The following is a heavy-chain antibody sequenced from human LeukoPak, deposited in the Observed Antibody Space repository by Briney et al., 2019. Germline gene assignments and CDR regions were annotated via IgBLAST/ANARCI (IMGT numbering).Heavy chain of an antibody. Sequence: GGSLRLSCAASGFTFSSYAMHWVCQAPGKGLEWVAVISYDGSNKYYADSVKGRFTISRDNSKNTLYLQMNSLRAEDTAVYYCARDPNSGGYDYEGYYYYYYGMDVWGQGTTVTVSS. CDR2: ISYDGSNK. CDR3: ARDPNSGGYDYEGYYYYYYGMDV. V-gene: IGHV3-30*04. CDR1: GFTFSSYA. D-gene: IGHD5-12*01. J-gene: IGHJ6*02.